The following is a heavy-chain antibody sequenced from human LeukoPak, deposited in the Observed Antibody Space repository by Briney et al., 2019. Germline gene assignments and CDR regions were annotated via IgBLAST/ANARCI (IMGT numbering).Heavy chain of an antibody. CDR1: GFTFSSYG. Sequence: PGGSLRLSCGASGFTFSSYGMSWVRQAPGKGLEWVSTISNTAYNTYYADSVKGRFTISRDNSANTVSLQMSSLRAEDTALYYCAKHSGSYFIYYVDSWGQGTQVTVSS. J-gene: IGHJ4*02. V-gene: IGHV3-23*01. CDR2: ISNTAYNT. D-gene: IGHD1-26*01. CDR3: AKHSGSYFIYYVDS.